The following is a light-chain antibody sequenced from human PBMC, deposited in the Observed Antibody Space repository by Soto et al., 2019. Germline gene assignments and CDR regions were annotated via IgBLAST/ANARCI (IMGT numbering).Light chain of an antibody. J-gene: IGLJ2*01. Sequence: QSALTQPASVSGSPGQSITISCTGTSSDVGGYNYVSWYQQHPGQAPKLMIYDVSNRPSGVSNRFSGSKSGNTASLTISGLQAEDEADYYCSSYTSSRLVFGGGTNLTVL. CDR1: SSDVGGYNY. V-gene: IGLV2-14*01. CDR2: DVS. CDR3: SSYTSSRLV.